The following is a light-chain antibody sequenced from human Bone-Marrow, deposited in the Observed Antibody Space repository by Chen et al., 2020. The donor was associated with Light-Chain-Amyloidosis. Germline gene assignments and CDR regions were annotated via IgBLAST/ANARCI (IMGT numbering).Light chain of an antibody. CDR3: QSADSSGTYEVI. CDR1: DLPTKY. CDR2: RDT. Sequence: SYELTQPPSGSVSPLQTPRITCSGDDLPTKYAYWYQQKPGQAPVLVIHRDTERPSGISERFSGSSSGTTATLTISGVQAEDEADYHCQSADSSGTYEVIFGGGTKLTVL. V-gene: IGLV3-25*03. J-gene: IGLJ2*01.